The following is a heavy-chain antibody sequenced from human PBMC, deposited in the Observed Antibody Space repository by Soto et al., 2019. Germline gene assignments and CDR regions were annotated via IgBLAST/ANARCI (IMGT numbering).Heavy chain of an antibody. D-gene: IGHD7-27*01. V-gene: IGHV1-46*01. J-gene: IGHJ4*02. CDR1: GYTFTKYF. Sequence: ASVKVSCKASGYTFTKYFMHWVRQAPGQGLEWMGIINPSGGSTSYAQKFQGRVTMTRNTSIRTAYMELSSLRSEDTAIYYCARGPPNWGFDYWGQGTLVTVSS. CDR3: ARGPPNWGFDY. CDR2: INPSGGST.